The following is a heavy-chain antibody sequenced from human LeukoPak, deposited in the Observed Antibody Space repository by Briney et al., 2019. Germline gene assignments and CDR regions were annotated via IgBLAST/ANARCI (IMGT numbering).Heavy chain of an antibody. CDR2: IYYSGST. Sequence: SETLSLTCTVSGGSISSSSYYWGWIRQPPGKGLEWIGSIYYSGSTYYNPSLKSRVTISVDTSKNQFSLKLSSVTAADTAVYYCARGGGPFPGIAAAGTTSESPFPFDYWGQGTLVTVSS. CDR1: GGSISSSSYY. D-gene: IGHD6-13*01. J-gene: IGHJ4*02. CDR3: ARGGGPFPGIAAAGTTSESPFPFDY. V-gene: IGHV4-39*01.